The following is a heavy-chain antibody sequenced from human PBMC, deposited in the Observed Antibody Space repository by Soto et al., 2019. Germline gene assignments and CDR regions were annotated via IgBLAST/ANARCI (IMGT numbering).Heavy chain of an antibody. Sequence: ASVKVSCKASGYTFTSYGISWVRQAPGQGLEWMGWISAYNGNTNYAQKLQGRVTMTTDTSTSTAYMELRSLRSDDTAVYYCARGRDIVSTIKGGWHFDFWGQGTLVTVSS. D-gene: IGHD5-12*01. V-gene: IGHV1-18*01. CDR2: ISAYNGNT. CDR1: GYTFTSYG. CDR3: ARGRDIVSTIKGGWHFDF. J-gene: IGHJ4*02.